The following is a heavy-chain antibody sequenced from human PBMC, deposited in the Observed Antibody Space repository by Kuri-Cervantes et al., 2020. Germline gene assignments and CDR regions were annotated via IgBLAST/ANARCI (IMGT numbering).Heavy chain of an antibody. Sequence: SETLSLTCAVYGGSFSGYYWSWIRQPPGKGLEWIGEINHSGSTNYNPSLKSRVTISVDKSKNQFSLKLSSVTAADTAVYYCARVHTSSWSDWGQGTLVTVSS. CDR2: INHSGST. CDR3: ARVHTSSWSD. D-gene: IGHD6-13*01. V-gene: IGHV4-34*01. CDR1: GGSFSGYY. J-gene: IGHJ4*02.